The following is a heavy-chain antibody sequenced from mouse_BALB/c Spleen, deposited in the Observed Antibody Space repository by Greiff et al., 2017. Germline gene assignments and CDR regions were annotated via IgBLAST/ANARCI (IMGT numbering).Heavy chain of an antibody. D-gene: IGHD4-1*01. CDR2: ISNGGGST. Sequence: EVQLVESGGGLVQPGGSLKLSCAASGFTFSSYTMSWVRQTPEKRLEWVAYISNGGGSTYYPDTVKGRFTISRDNAKNTLYLHMSSLKSEDTAMYYCARRALTGFDYWGQGTTLTVSS. CDR3: ARRALTGFDY. CDR1: GFTFSSYT. J-gene: IGHJ2*01. V-gene: IGHV5-12-2*01.